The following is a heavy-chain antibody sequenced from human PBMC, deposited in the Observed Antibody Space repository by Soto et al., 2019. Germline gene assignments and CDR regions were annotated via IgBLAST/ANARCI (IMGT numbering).Heavy chain of an antibody. D-gene: IGHD4-17*01. CDR2: IYHSGST. Sequence: SETLSLSCAVSGGSISSSNWWSWVRQPPGKGLEWIGEIYHSGSTYYNPSLKSRVTISVDKSKNQFSLKLSSVTAADTAVYYCARVWTTVTNWFDPWGQGTLVTVSS. CDR1: GGSISSSNW. J-gene: IGHJ5*02. V-gene: IGHV4-4*02. CDR3: ARVWTTVTNWFDP.